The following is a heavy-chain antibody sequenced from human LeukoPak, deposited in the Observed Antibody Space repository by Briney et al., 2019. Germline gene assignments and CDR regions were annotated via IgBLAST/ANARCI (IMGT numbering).Heavy chain of an antibody. CDR2: INPSGGST. J-gene: IGHJ5*02. CDR1: GYTFTSYY. V-gene: IGHV1-46*01. D-gene: IGHD2-2*01. Sequence: GASVKVSCKASGYTFTSYYMHWVRQAPGQGLEWMGIINPSGGSTSYAQKFQGRVTITTDESSSTAYMELSSLRSDDTAIYYCARGWGIPAPISWFDPWGQGTLVTVSS. CDR3: ARGWGIPAPISWFDP.